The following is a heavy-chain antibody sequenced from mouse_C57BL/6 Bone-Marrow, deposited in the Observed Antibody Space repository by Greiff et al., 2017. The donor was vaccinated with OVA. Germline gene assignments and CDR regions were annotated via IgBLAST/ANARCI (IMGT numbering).Heavy chain of an antibody. Sequence: VQLQQSGPVLVKPGASVKMSCKASGYTFTDYYMNWVKQSHGKSLEWIGVINPYHGGTSYNQKFKGKATLTVDKSSSTAYMELNSLTSEDSAVYYCARKGITTDYFDYWGQGTTLTVSS. CDR2: INPYHGGT. CDR3: ARKGITTDYFDY. D-gene: IGHD1-1*01. V-gene: IGHV1-19*01. J-gene: IGHJ2*01. CDR1: GYTFTDYY.